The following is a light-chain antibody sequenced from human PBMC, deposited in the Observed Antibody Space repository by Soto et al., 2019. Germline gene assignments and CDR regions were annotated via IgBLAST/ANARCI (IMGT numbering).Light chain of an antibody. Sequence: EIVMTQSPPTLSVSPGERATLSCRASQSVSSYLAWYQQKPGQAPRLLIYGASNRATGIPARFSGSGSGTEFTLTISSLQSEDSAVYYCQQYNNGLSWTFGQGTKVDIK. CDR1: QSVSSY. V-gene: IGKV3-15*01. J-gene: IGKJ1*01. CDR2: GAS. CDR3: QQYNNGLSWT.